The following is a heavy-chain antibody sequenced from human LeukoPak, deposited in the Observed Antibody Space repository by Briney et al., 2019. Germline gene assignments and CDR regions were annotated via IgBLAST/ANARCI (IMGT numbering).Heavy chain of an antibody. CDR1: GFTFSSYA. V-gene: IGHV3-23*01. CDR2: ISGSGGST. D-gene: IGHD3-9*01. J-gene: IGHJ4*02. Sequence: GGSLRPSCAASGFTFSSYAMSWVRQAPGKGLEWVSAISGSGGSTYYADSVKGQFTISRDNSKNTLYLQMNSLRAEDTAAYYCAKENERYFDWLIGYWGQGTLVTVSS. CDR3: AKENERYFDWLIGY.